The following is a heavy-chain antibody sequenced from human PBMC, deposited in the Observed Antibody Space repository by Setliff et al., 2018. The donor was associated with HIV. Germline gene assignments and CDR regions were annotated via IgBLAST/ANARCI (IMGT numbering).Heavy chain of an antibody. Sequence: SETLSLTCTVSGGSISTSYWNWIRQPPGKGLEWIAYIYISGTTNYNPSLKSRVTISLDTSRNQFSLKLGSVTAADTATYYCARHGSGPFIITLPEGADYFDSWGQGTLVTSPQ. CDR2: IYISGTT. D-gene: IGHD3-10*01. V-gene: IGHV4-4*09. CDR3: ARHGSGPFIITLPEGADYFDS. CDR1: GGSISTSY. J-gene: IGHJ4*02.